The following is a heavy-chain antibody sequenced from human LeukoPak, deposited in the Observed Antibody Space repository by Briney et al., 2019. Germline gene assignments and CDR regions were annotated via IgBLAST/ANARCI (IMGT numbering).Heavy chain of an antibody. V-gene: IGHV4-4*07. CDR2: IYTSGST. J-gene: IGHJ4*02. Sequence: SETLSLTCTVSGGSIGSYYWSWIRQSAGKGLEWIGRIYTSGSTNYNLSLKSRVSMSVDTPKNQFSLNLSSVTAADTAMYYCARDLGSSGWTRFDYWGQGILVTVSS. D-gene: IGHD6-19*01. CDR3: ARDLGSSGWTRFDY. CDR1: GGSIGSYY.